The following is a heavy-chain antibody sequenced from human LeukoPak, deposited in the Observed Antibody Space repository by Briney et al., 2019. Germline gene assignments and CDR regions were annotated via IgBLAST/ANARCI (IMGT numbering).Heavy chain of an antibody. J-gene: IGHJ6*03. CDR1: GYTFTSYG. Sequence: ASVKVSCKASGYTFTSYGISWVRQAPGQGLEWMGWISAYNGNTNYAQKLQGRVTMSTDTSTSTGYMELRSLRSDDTAVYYCASTLGNKDNYYYYYYMDVWGKGTTVTVSS. CDR3: ASTLGNKDNYYYYYYMDV. V-gene: IGHV1-18*01. D-gene: IGHD7-27*01. CDR2: ISAYNGNT.